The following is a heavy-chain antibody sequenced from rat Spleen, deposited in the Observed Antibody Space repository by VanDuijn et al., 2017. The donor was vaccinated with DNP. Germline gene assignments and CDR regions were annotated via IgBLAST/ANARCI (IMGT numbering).Heavy chain of an antibody. J-gene: IGHJ2*01. V-gene: IGHV2-19*01. Sequence: QVQLRESGPSLLQPSQTLSLTCTVSGFSLTDYSVHWVRQPPGKGLEWLGRIRANGVTDYNSGLRSRLIISRDISKSQVFLEMNSLQPEDTGTYYCARLYNSGLDYWGQGVMVTVSS. CDR3: ARLYNSGLDY. CDR1: GFSLTDYS. D-gene: IGHD4-3*01. CDR2: IRANGVT.